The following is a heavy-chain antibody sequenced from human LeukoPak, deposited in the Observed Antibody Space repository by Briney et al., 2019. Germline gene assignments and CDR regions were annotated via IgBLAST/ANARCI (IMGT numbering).Heavy chain of an antibody. Sequence: SETLSLTCTVSGGYISSSSTHYWGWIRQPPGKGLEWIGSIYYSGSTYYNPSLKSRVTISVDTSKNQFSLKLSSVTAADTAVYFCARQKRGDSSSSSWFDPWGQGTLVTVSS. D-gene: IGHD6-6*01. V-gene: IGHV4-39*01. CDR2: IYYSGST. CDR1: GGYISSSSTHY. CDR3: ARQKRGDSSSSSWFDP. J-gene: IGHJ5*02.